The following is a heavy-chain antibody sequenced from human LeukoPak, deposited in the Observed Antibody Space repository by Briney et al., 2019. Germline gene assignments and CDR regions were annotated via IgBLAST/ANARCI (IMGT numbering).Heavy chain of an antibody. CDR1: GFTFSSYW. CDR2: IKQDGSEK. J-gene: IGHJ4*02. V-gene: IGHV3-7*01. Sequence: GGTLRLSCAVSGFTFSSYWVNWVRQAPGEGLEWGVNIKQDGSEKYYVDSVKGRFTISRDNAKNSLYLQMNRQRAEDTAVYYCARELLGHGYNSGNFDYWGQGTLVTVSS. D-gene: IGHD5-24*01. CDR3: ARELLGHGYNSGNFDY.